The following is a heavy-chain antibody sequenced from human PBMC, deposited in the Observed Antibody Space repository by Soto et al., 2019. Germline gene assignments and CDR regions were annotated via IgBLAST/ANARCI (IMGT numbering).Heavy chain of an antibody. CDR2: IKSDGSGT. CDR1: GFTFSSYW. CDR3: ARGDGDYYDGNGYLGRH. V-gene: IGHV3-74*01. Sequence: EVPLVESGGGLVQPGGSLRLSCAASGFTFSSYWMHWVRQAPGKGLVWVSRIKSDGSGTYYADSVKGRLTISRDNSKNTRYLQLNSLRAEDTAVDYCARGDGDYYDGNGYLGRHWGQGALVTVSS. D-gene: IGHD3-22*01. J-gene: IGHJ4*02.